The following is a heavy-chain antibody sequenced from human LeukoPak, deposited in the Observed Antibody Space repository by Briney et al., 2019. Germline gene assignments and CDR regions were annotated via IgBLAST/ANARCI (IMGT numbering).Heavy chain of an antibody. CDR3: ASWPTGLRGELWYFDY. J-gene: IGHJ4*02. CDR2: IIVSFATA. CDR1: GGTFSNHA. V-gene: IGHV1-69*13. D-gene: IGHD3-10*01. Sequence: SVKVSCKASGGTFSNHAISWVRQAPGQGLEWMGGIIVSFATANYAQKFQGRVTFTADESTSTAYMELRSLRSEDTAVYYCASWPTGLRGELWYFDYWGQGTLVTVSS.